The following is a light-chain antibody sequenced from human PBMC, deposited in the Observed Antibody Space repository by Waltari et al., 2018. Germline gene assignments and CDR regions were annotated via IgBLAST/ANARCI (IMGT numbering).Light chain of an antibody. Sequence: QTVVTQEPSFSVSPGGTVTLTCGLSSGSVSTSYYPSWYQQTPGQAPRTLIYNTNPRSSGVPGRLSGSILGNKAALTITGAQADDESHYYCVLYMGSGNWVFGGGTKLTVL. CDR2: NTN. CDR1: SGSVSTSYY. CDR3: VLYMGSGNWV. V-gene: IGLV8-61*01. J-gene: IGLJ3*02.